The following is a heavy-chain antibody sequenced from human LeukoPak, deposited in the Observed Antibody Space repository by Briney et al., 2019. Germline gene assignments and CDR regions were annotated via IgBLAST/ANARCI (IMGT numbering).Heavy chain of an antibody. V-gene: IGHV1-46*01. CDR2: INPSGSSA. CDR1: GYSFTSYY. Sequence: ASVKVSCKASGYSFTSYYMHWVRQAPGQGLEWMGFINPSGSSAAYAQKFQGRLTMARDMFTSTDYMELTSLTSDDTAVYYCARDNSVGETAWWFDPWGQGTLVTVSS. J-gene: IGHJ5*02. D-gene: IGHD1-26*01. CDR3: ARDNSVGETAWWFDP.